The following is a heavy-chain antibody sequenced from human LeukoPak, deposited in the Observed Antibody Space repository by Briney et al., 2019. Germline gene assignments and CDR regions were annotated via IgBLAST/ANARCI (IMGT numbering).Heavy chain of an antibody. J-gene: IGHJ4*02. Sequence: SVKVSCKASGGTFSSYAISWVRQAPGQGLEWMGGIIPIFGTANYAQKFQGRVTITADESTSTAYMELRSLRSDDTAVYYCARDPPTYYYDSSGYLELWGQGTLVTVSS. CDR1: GGTFSSYA. CDR2: IIPIFGTA. D-gene: IGHD3-22*01. CDR3: ARDPPTYYYDSSGYLEL. V-gene: IGHV1-69*13.